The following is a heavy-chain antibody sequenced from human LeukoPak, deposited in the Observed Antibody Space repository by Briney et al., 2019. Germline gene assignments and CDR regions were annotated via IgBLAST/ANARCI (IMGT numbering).Heavy chain of an antibody. Sequence: ASVKVSCKASGYTFTSYGISWVRQAPGQGLEWMGWISAYNGNTNYAQKLQGRVTITTHTSTSTAYIELRSLRSDDTAVYYCARGGEVVPAAIFDYYYYMDVWGKGTTVTVSS. V-gene: IGHV1-18*01. D-gene: IGHD2-2*01. J-gene: IGHJ6*03. CDR3: ARGGEVVPAAIFDYYYYMDV. CDR2: ISAYNGNT. CDR1: GYTFTSYG.